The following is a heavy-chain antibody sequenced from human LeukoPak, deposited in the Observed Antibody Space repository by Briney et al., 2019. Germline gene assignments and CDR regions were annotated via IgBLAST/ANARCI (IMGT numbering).Heavy chain of an antibody. J-gene: IGHJ4*02. CDR1: GGSISSSSYY. D-gene: IGHD2-2*01. V-gene: IGHV4-39*01. Sequence: PSETLSLTCTVSGGSISSSSYYWGWIRQPPGKGLEWIGSIYYSGRTYYNPSLNTRVTISVDTSKNHFSLKLSSVTAADTAVYYCARHSRYCSSTSCYGFDYWGQGTLVTVSS. CDR3: ARHSRYCSSTSCYGFDY. CDR2: IYYSGRT.